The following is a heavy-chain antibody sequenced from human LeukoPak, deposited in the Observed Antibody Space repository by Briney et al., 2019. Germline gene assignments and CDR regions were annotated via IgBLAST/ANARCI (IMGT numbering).Heavy chain of an antibody. D-gene: IGHD5-24*01. CDR2: IYSGGST. CDR3: ARAIRDASVSLRFDY. J-gene: IGHJ4*02. CDR1: GFSVGNNY. Sequence: GGSLRLSCVASGFSVGNNYMNWVRQAPGEGLEWASVIYSGGSTYYADSVKGRFTISRDSSKNTLYLQIHSLRVEDTAVYYCARAIRDASVSLRFDYWGQGTLVTVSS. V-gene: IGHV3-66*02.